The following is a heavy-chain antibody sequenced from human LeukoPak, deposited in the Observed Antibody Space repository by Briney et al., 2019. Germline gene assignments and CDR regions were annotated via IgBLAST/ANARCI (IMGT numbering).Heavy chain of an antibody. V-gene: IGHV3-23*01. D-gene: IGHD2-21*02. Sequence: GWSLRLSCAASGFTFSSYAMTWVRQAPGKGLEWVSGISGSGGRTHYADSVKGRFTISRDNTKNTLYLQMNRLRAEDTAVYYCSKNEAVVTASSSSHWGQGTLVTVSS. CDR1: GFTFSSYA. CDR2: ISGSGGRT. J-gene: IGHJ4*02. CDR3: SKNEAVVTASSSSH.